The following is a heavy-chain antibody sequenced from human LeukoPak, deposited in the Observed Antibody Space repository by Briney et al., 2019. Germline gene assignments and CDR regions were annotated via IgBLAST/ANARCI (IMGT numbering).Heavy chain of an antibody. CDR3: AKDYDSSGYYALGY. CDR1: GFTFSSYA. V-gene: IGHV3-23*01. D-gene: IGHD3-22*01. CDR2: ISGSGGST. J-gene: IGHJ4*02. Sequence: QSGGSLRLSCAASGFTFSSYAMSWVRQAPGKGLEWVSAISGSGGSTYYADSVKGRFTISRDNSKNTLYLQMNSLRAEDTAVYYCAKDYDSSGYYALGYWGQGTLVTVSS.